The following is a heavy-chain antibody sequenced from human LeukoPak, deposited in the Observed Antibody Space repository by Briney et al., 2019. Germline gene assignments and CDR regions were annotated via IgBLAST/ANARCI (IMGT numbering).Heavy chain of an antibody. CDR3: ARGLGGGYYYYMDV. CDR2: IIPIFGTA. V-gene: IGHV1-69*05. CDR1: GGTFSSYA. J-gene: IGHJ6*03. D-gene: IGHD3-16*01. Sequence: GSSVKVSCKASGGTFSSYAISWVRQAPGQGLEWMGGIIPIFGTANYAQKFQGRVTITTDEPTSTAYMELSSLRSEDTAVYYCARGLGGGYYYYMDVWGKGTTVTVSS.